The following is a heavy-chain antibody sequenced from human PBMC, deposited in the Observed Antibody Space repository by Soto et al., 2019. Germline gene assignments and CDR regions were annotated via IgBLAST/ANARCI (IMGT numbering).Heavy chain of an antibody. J-gene: IGHJ4*02. V-gene: IGHV3-23*01. D-gene: IGHD6-13*01. CDR2: ISGSGDST. CDR1: GFTFSSYG. Sequence: EVQLLESGGGLVQPGGSLRLSCAASGFTFSSYGINWVRQAPGKGLEWVSGISGSGDSTHYADSVKGRFTISRDNSKNPLYLQMNSLSAEDTAVYYCAKQAPYSNSWYEIDHWGQGTLVTVSS. CDR3: AKQAPYSNSWYEIDH.